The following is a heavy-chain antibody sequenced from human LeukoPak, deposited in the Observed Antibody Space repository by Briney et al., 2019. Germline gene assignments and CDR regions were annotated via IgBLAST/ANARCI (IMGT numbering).Heavy chain of an antibody. CDR1: GGSISSYY. CDR2: IYYSGST. Sequence: SETLSLTCTVSGGSISSYYWSWIRQPPGKGLEWIGYIYYSGSTNYNPSLKSRVTISVDTSKNQFSLKLSSVTAADTAVYYCARDRPTRYGMDVWGQGTTVTVSS. J-gene: IGHJ6*02. CDR3: ARDRPTRYGMDV. D-gene: IGHD1-1*01. V-gene: IGHV4-59*12.